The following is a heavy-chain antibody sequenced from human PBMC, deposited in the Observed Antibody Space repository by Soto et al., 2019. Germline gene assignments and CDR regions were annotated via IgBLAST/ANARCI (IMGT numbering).Heavy chain of an antibody. CDR1: GYTFSSYA. CDR2: IIPIFGTA. Sequence: SVKVSCKASGYTFSSYAICWVRQAPGQGLEWMGGIIPIFGTANYAQKFQGRVTITADESTSTAYMELSSLRSEDTAVYYCARAEFYCSGGSCYFYYYYYYGMDVWGQGTTVTVSS. D-gene: IGHD2-15*01. V-gene: IGHV1-69*13. J-gene: IGHJ6*02. CDR3: ARAEFYCSGGSCYFYYYYYYGMDV.